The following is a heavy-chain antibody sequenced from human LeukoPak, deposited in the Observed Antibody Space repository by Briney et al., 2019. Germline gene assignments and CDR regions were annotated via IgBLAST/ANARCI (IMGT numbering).Heavy chain of an antibody. Sequence: PGGSLRLSCAASGFTFSSYGMHWVRQAPGKGLEWVAVIWYDGSNKYYADSVKGRFTISRDNSKNTLYLQMNSLRAEDTAVYYCAKARASSGTRSYFDYWGQGTLVTVSS. D-gene: IGHD3-22*01. CDR3: AKARASSGTRSYFDY. J-gene: IGHJ4*02. CDR2: IWYDGSNK. V-gene: IGHV3-33*06. CDR1: GFTFSSYG.